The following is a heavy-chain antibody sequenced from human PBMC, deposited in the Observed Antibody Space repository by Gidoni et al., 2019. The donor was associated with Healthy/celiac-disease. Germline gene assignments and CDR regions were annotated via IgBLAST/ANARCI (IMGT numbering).Heavy chain of an antibody. Sequence: EVQLVESGGGLVQPGGSLRLSCAASGFTFSSYSMNWVRQAPGKGLGWGSYISSSSSTIYYAVSVKGRFTIARDNAKNSLYLQMNRLRDEDTAVYYCARDSSSWLPASSYFDYWGQGTLVTVSS. V-gene: IGHV3-48*02. CDR1: GFTFSSYS. CDR2: ISSSSSTI. D-gene: IGHD6-13*01. CDR3: ARDSSSWLPASSYFDY. J-gene: IGHJ4*02.